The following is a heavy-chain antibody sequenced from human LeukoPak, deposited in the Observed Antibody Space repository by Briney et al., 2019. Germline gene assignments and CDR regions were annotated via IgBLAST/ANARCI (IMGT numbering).Heavy chain of an antibody. CDR3: ARELTQQLVRVFDY. D-gene: IGHD6-13*01. J-gene: IGHJ4*02. CDR2: ISSSGSTI. V-gene: IGHV3-48*03. Sequence: GGSLRLSCAASGFTFSSYEMNWVRQAPGKGLEWVSYISSSGSTIYYADSVKGRFTISRDNAKNSLYLQMNSLRAEDTAVCYCARELTQQLVRVFDYWGQGTLVTVSS. CDR1: GFTFSSYE.